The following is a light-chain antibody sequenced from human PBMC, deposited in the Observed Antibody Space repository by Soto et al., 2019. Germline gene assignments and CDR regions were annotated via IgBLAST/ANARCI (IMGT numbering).Light chain of an antibody. CDR3: VAWDDSLNGYV. Sequence: SVLTQPPSASGTPGQRVTISCSGTTSNIGSNPVNWYQQLPGTAPKLLIYSNIQRPSGVPDRLSGSKSGTSASLAIRGLQSEDEADYYCVAWDDSLNGYVFGTGTKVTVL. CDR1: TSNIGSNP. CDR2: SNI. V-gene: IGLV1-44*01. J-gene: IGLJ1*01.